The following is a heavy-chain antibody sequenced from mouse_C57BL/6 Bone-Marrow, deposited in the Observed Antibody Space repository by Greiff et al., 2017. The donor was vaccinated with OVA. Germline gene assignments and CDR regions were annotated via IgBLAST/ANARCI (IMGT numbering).Heavy chain of an antibody. V-gene: IGHV7-3*01. D-gene: IGHD3-2*02. CDR2: IRNKANGYTT. CDR3: ARPQLRRTPPWYFDV. CDR1: GFTFTDYY. J-gene: IGHJ1*03. Sequence: EVKLMESGGGLVQPGGSLSLSCAASGFTFTDYYMSWVRQPPGKALEWLGFIRNKANGYTTEYSASVKGRFTISRDNSQSILYLQMNALRAEDSATYYCARPQLRRTPPWYFDVWGTGTTVTVSS.